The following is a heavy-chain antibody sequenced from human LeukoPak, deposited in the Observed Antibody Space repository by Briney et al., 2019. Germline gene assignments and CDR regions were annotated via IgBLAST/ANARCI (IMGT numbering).Heavy chain of an antibody. V-gene: IGHV3-30*18. J-gene: IGHJ5*02. CDR1: GFTFSSYA. Sequence: GGSLRLSCAASGFTFSSYAMSWVRQAPGKGLEWVAVLSYDGSNEYYGDSVKGRFTISRDNSKNTLYLQMNSLRAEDTAVYYCAKSGSTYCSGGSCYSNWFDPWGQGTLVTVSS. D-gene: IGHD2-15*01. CDR3: AKSGSTYCSGGSCYSNWFDP. CDR2: LSYDGSNE.